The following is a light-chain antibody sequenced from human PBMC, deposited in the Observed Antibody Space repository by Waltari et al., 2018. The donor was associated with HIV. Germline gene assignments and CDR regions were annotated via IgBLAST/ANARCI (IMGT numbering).Light chain of an antibody. V-gene: IGKV3-15*01. Sequence: ELVMTQSPVTLSVSPGERATLPCRASQSVSTTLAWYQQRPGQAPRVLIYGASTRATGIPARFSGSGSGTEFTLTISSLQSEDSAVYYCLQSDNWPYSFGQGTKLEIK. CDR1: QSVSTT. J-gene: IGKJ2*03. CDR3: LQSDNWPYS. CDR2: GAS.